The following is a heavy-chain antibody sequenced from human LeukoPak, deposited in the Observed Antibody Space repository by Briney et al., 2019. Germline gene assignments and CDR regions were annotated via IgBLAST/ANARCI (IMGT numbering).Heavy chain of an antibody. D-gene: IGHD3-16*02. CDR2: IYYSGST. CDR1: GGSISSGDYY. J-gene: IGHJ3*02. V-gene: IGHV4-30-4*01. CDR3: ARWVIPEQDAFDI. Sequence: SETLSLTCTVSGGSISSGDYYWSWIRQPPGKGLEWIGYIYYSGSTYYNPSLKSRVTISVDASKNQFSLKLSSVTAADTAVYYCARWVIPEQDAFDIWGQGTMVTVSS.